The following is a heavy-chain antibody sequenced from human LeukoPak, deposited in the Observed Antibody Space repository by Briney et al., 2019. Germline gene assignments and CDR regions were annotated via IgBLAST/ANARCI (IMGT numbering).Heavy chain of an antibody. CDR3: ARHFKHQLVRGYYYLMDV. CDR1: GASISSYY. CDR2: FYYSGDT. V-gene: IGHV4-59*08. J-gene: IGHJ6*02. D-gene: IGHD6-13*01. Sequence: SETLSLTCIVSGASISSYYWSWIRQPPGKGLEWIGYFYYSGDTNYNPSLESRVTISVGTSKNQISLRLNSVTAADTAVYYCARHFKHQLVRGYYYLMDVWGQGTTVTVSS.